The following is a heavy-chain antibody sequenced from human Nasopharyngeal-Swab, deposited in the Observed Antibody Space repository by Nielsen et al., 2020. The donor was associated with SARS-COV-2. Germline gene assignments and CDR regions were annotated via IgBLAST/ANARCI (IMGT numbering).Heavy chain of an antibody. Sequence: ASVNVSCQASGYTLPGYYMHWVGQAPGQGLEWMGRINPNSGGTNYAQKFQGRVTMTRDTSISTAYMELSRLRSDDTAVYYCARDPTSVAGTGDYYYGMDVWGQGTTVTVSS. CDR1: GYTLPGYY. CDR3: ARDPTSVAGTGDYYYGMDV. V-gene: IGHV1-2*06. CDR2: INPNSGGT. J-gene: IGHJ6*02. D-gene: IGHD6-19*01.